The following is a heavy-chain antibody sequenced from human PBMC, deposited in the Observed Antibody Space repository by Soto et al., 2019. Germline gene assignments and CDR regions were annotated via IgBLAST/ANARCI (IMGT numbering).Heavy chain of an antibody. CDR3: ARGEGYDFWSGYSNPYYYYMDV. Sequence: GGSLRLSCAASGFTFSSYAMHWVRQAPGKGLEYVSAISSNGGSTYYANSVKGRFTISRDNSKNTLYLQMGSLRAEDMAVYYCARGEGYDFWSGYSNPYYYYMDVWGKGTKVTVSS. D-gene: IGHD3-3*01. CDR2: ISSNGGST. J-gene: IGHJ6*03. V-gene: IGHV3-64*01. CDR1: GFTFSSYA.